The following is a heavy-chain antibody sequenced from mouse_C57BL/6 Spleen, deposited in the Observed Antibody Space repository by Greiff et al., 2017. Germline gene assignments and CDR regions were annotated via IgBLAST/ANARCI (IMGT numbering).Heavy chain of an antibody. D-gene: IGHD1-1*01. Sequence: VQLQQSGAELVKPGASVKMSCKASGYTFTTYPIEWMKQNHGKSLEWIGNFHPYNDDTKYNEKFKGKATLTVEKSSSTVYLELSRLTSYDSAVYYCARGDYYGSSPYYAMDYWGQGTSVTVSS. CDR2: FHPYNDDT. CDR1: GYTFTTYP. CDR3: ARGDYYGSSPYYAMDY. V-gene: IGHV1-47*01. J-gene: IGHJ4*01.